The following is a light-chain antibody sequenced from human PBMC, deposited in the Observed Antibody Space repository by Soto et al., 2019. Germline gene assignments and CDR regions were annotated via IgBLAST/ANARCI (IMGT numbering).Light chain of an antibody. CDR1: SGHSSYA. CDR2: LNGDGSH. CDR3: QTWGTGIHVV. V-gene: IGLV4-69*01. Sequence: QPVLTQSPSASASLGASVKLTCTLSSGHSSYAIAWHQQQPEKGPRYLMKLNGDGSHSKGDGIPDRFSGSSSGTERYLTISSLQSEDEADYYCQTWGTGIHVVFGGGTQLTVL. J-gene: IGLJ2*01.